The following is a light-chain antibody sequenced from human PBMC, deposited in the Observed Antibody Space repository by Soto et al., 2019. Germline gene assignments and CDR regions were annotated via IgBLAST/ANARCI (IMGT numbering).Light chain of an antibody. CDR2: DVS. J-gene: IGLJ1*01. Sequence: QSALTQPASVSGSPGQSITISCTGTSSDVGAYNFVSWYQQHPGKLPKLMIFDVSRRPSGVSDRFSGSKSANTASLTISGLQAEDEGDYYCSSYTSSSNHVFGSGTKLTVL. V-gene: IGLV2-14*03. CDR3: SSYTSSSNHV. CDR1: SSDVGAYNF.